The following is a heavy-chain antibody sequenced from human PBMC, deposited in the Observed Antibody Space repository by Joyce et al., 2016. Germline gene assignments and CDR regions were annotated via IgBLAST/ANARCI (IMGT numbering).Heavy chain of an antibody. Sequence: QVHLEQSGAEVKKPGSSVKVSCQASGGSLNRYTISWVRQAPGPGLEWVGGIIPLFASANYAQRFRDRVTITADRSTRTAYMELRSLRSDDTAVYFCAGGKSGYDFYSYMDVWGKGTTVTVTS. CDR2: IIPLFASA. CDR1: GGSLNRYT. D-gene: IGHD5-12*01. CDR3: AGGKSGYDFYSYMDV. V-gene: IGHV1-69*06. J-gene: IGHJ6*03.